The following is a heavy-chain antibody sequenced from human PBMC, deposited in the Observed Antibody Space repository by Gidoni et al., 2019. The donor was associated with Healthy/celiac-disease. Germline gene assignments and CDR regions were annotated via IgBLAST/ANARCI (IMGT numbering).Heavy chain of an antibody. Sequence: GWIRQPPGKGLEWIGSIYYSGSTYYNPSLKSRVTISVDTSKNQFSLKRSSVTAADTAVYYCARIYQWLGTNDAFDIWGQGTMVTVSS. CDR3: ARIYQWLGTNDAFDI. J-gene: IGHJ3*02. V-gene: IGHV4-39*01. CDR2: IYYSGST. D-gene: IGHD6-19*01.